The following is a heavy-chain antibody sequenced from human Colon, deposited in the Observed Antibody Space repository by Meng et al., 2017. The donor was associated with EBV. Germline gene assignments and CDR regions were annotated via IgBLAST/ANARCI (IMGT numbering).Heavy chain of an antibody. V-gene: IGHV4/OR15-8*02. CDR3: ARGSDYTWAT. CDR1: CGSTISNGHW. D-gene: IGHD3-10*01. Sequence: VQRPGTATGLGKAPQTPSLTCEGSCGSTISNGHWWSSSRQPPGKGPEWIGEIHHSGTTNYHPSFKSRVTMSIDTWKNRFSLDLTSVTAADTAVYYCARGSDYTWATWGQGTLVTVSS. CDR2: IHHSGTT. J-gene: IGHJ5*02.